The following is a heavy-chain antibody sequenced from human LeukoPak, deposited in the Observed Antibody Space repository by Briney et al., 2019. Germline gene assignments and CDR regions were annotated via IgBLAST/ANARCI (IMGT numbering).Heavy chain of an antibody. CDR2: IIPIFGIA. CDR3: ASAPSGYDSSGYYPEFDY. CDR1: GGPFRNYA. V-gene: IGHV1-69*04. D-gene: IGHD3-22*01. J-gene: IGHJ4*02. Sequence: SVKVSCQASGGPFRNYAISWVRPAPGQGLEWMGRIIPIFGIANYAQKFQGRVTITADKSTSTAYMELSSLRSEDTAVYYCASAPSGYDSSGYYPEFDYWGQGTLVTVSS.